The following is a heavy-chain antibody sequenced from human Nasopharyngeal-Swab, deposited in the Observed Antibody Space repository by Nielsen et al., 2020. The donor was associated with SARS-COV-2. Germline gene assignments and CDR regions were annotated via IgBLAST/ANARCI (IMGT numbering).Heavy chain of an antibody. CDR2: ISYDGSNK. Sequence: GESLKISCAASGFTFSSYGMHWVRQAPGKGLEWVAVISYDGSNKYYADSVKGRFTISRDNSKNTLYLQMNSLRAGDTAVYYCAKSVGIAVAGTDYWGQGTLVTVSS. CDR3: AKSVGIAVAGTDY. J-gene: IGHJ4*02. D-gene: IGHD6-19*01. CDR1: GFTFSSYG. V-gene: IGHV3-30*18.